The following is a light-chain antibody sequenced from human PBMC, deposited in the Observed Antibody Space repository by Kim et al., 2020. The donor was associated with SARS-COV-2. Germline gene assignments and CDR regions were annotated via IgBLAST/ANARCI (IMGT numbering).Light chain of an antibody. CDR2: ENY. V-gene: IGLV1-47*01. J-gene: IGLJ1*01. CDR1: RSNIGSNY. Sequence: RVTISCSGRRSNIGSNYVYWYQQLPGAAPKLLIYENYQRPSGVPDRFSGSKSGTSASLAISGLRSEDEADYYCAAWDDSLSVHYVFGTGTKVTVL. CDR3: AAWDDSLSVHYV.